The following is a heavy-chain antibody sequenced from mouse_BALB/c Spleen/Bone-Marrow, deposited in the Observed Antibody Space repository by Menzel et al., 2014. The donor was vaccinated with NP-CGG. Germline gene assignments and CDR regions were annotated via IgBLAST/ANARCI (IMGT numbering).Heavy chain of an antibody. CDR3: ARGIDYYAMDY. V-gene: IGHV1-9*01. CDR2: ILPGSGST. Sequence: QVQLKESGAELMKPGASVKISCKATGYTFSSYWIDWVKQRPGHGLEWIGEILPGSGSTNYNEKFKGKATFTADKSSNTAYMQLSSLTSEDSAVYYCARGIDYYAMDYWGQGTSVTVSS. CDR1: GYTFSSYW. J-gene: IGHJ4*01.